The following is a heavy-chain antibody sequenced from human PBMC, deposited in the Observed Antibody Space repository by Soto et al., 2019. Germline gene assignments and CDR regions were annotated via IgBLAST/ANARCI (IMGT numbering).Heavy chain of an antibody. D-gene: IGHD6-19*01. CDR1: GGSISTYY. Sequence: SETLSLTCTVCGGSISTYYWSWIRQPPGKGLEWIGYIYYSGSTSYNPSLKSRVTISVDTSKNQFSLKLRSVTAADTAVYYCASDRSSGWDQGYGMDVWGQGTTVTVSS. CDR2: IYYSGST. CDR3: ASDRSSGWDQGYGMDV. J-gene: IGHJ6*02. V-gene: IGHV4-59*01.